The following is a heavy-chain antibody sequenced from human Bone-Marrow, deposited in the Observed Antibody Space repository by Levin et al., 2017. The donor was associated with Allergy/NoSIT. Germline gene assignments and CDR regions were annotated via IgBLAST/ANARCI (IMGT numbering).Heavy chain of an antibody. CDR3: ARAGSGWFNY. J-gene: IGHJ4*02. V-gene: IGHV3-7*01. CDR2: IKQDGSDK. Sequence: GESLKISCAASGFTFSNYWMSWVRQAPEKGLEWVANIKQDGSDKFYVDSVKGRFTISRDNAENSLYLQMNNLRAEDTAVYYCARAGSGWFNYWGQGTLVTVSA. CDR1: GFTFSNYW. D-gene: IGHD6-19*01.